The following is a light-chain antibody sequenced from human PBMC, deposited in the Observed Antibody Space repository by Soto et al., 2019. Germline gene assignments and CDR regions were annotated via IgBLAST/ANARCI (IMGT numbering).Light chain of an antibody. J-gene: IGKJ4*01. V-gene: IGKV3-11*01. CDR1: RSVSSY. CDR3: RHRSDWPPRLT. Sequence: EIVLTQSPATLSLSPGERATLSSGASRSVSSYLAWYQQKPGQAPRLLIYDASYTATGIPARFRGSGSGTDFTLTISSLEPEDFAVYYCRHRSDWPPRLTFGGGTKVEIK. CDR2: DAS.